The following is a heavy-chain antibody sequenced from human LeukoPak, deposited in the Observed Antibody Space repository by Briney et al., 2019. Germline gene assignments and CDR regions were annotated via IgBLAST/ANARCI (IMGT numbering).Heavy chain of an antibody. CDR1: GGSFSGYY. V-gene: IGHV4-34*01. Sequence: SETLSLTCAVYGGSFSGYYWSWIRQPPGKGLEWIGEINHSGSTNYNPSLKSRVTISVDTSKNQFSLKLSSMTAADTAVYYCARVFGELLYVYWGQGTLVTVSS. CDR3: ARVFGELLYVY. D-gene: IGHD3-10*01. CDR2: INHSGST. J-gene: IGHJ4*02.